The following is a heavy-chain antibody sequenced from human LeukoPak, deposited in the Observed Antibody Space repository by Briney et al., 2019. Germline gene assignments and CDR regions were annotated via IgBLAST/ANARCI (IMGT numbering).Heavy chain of an antibody. CDR3: ARANLRYFDWPSLTDY. D-gene: IGHD3-9*01. Sequence: GGSLRLSCAASGFTFSSYSMNWVRQAPGKGLEWVSSISSSSSYIYYAGSVKGRFTISRDNAKNSLYLQMNSLRAEDTAVYYCARANLRYFDWPSLTDYWGQGTLVTVSS. CDR2: ISSSSSYI. J-gene: IGHJ4*02. CDR1: GFTFSSYS. V-gene: IGHV3-21*01.